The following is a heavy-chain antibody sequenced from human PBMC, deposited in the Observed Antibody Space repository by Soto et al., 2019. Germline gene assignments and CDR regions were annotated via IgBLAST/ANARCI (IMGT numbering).Heavy chain of an antibody. V-gene: IGHV3-33*01. CDR2: IWYDGSNK. D-gene: IGHD4-17*01. CDR3: AREMTTVTFDAFDI. CDR1: GFTFSSYG. Sequence: GGSLRLSCAASGFTFSSYGMHWVRQAPGKGLEWVAVIWYDGSNKYYADSVKGRFTISRDNSKNTLYLQMNSLRAEDTAVYYCAREMTTVTFDAFDIWGQGTMVTVSS. J-gene: IGHJ3*02.